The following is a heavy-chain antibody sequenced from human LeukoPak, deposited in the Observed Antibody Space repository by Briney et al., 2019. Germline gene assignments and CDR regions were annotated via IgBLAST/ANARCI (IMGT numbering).Heavy chain of an antibody. CDR3: AKGSVTLYGDCIDY. D-gene: IGHD4-17*01. CDR1: GFTFSSDA. Sequence: GGSLRLSCAASGFTFSSDAMSWVRQAPGKGMEWVSGIRGSGGSTYYADSVKGRFTISRDNSKNTLYLQMNSLRAEDTAVYYCAKGSVTLYGDCIDYWGQGTLVTVSS. J-gene: IGHJ4*02. CDR2: IRGSGGST. V-gene: IGHV3-23*01.